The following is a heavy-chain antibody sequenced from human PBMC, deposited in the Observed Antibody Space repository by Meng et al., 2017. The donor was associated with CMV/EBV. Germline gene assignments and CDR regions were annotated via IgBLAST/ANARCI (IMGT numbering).Heavy chain of an antibody. J-gene: IGHJ6*02. CDR1: GFTVSSNF. Sequence: GGSLRLSCAASGFTVSSNFMSWVRQAPGKGLEWVSVIYSGGSTYYADSVKGRFTISRDNSQNTLYLQMNSLRAEDTAVYYCARGGTTSYPYGMDVWGQGTTVTVSS. CDR3: ARGGTTSYPYGMDV. V-gene: IGHV3-53*01. D-gene: IGHD4-11*01. CDR2: IYSGGST.